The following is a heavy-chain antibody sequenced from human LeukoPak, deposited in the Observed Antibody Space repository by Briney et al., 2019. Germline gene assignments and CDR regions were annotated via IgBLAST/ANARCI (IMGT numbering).Heavy chain of an antibody. CDR1: RFPLSTTD. CDR2: IGVAGDT. J-gene: IGHJ6*02. Sequence: QPGGSLRLSCAASRFPLSTTDMHWVRQPAGKGLEWVSTIGVAGDTYYTDSVKGRFTISRENAENSLYLQLHSLRAEDTAVYYCARGPTVLYYGMDVWGQGTTVTVSS. CDR3: ARGPTVLYYGMDV. V-gene: IGHV3-13*01. D-gene: IGHD3-10*01.